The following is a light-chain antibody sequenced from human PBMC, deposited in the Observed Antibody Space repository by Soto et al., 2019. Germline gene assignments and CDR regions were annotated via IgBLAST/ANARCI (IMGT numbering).Light chain of an antibody. CDR3: SSYTSSSTRV. CDR2: DVS. CDR1: SSDVGGYNY. Sequence: QSALTQPASGSGSPGQSITISCTGTSSDVGGYNYVSWYQQHPGKAPKLMIFDVSNRPSGVSNRFSGSKSGNTASLTISGLQAEDEADYYCSSYTSSSTRVFGTGTKVTLL. J-gene: IGLJ1*01. V-gene: IGLV2-14*01.